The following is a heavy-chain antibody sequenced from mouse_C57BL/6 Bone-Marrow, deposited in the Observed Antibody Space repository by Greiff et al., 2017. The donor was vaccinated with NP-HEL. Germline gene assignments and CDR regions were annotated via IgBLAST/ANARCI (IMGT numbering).Heavy chain of an antibody. CDR1: GFNIKDDY. V-gene: IGHV14-4*01. Sequence: EVQLQQSGAELVRPGASVKLSCTASGFNIKDDYMHWVKQRPEQGLEWIGWIDPENGDTEYASKFQGKAPITADTSSNTAYLQLSSLTSEDTAVYYCTQFPVVTAVGRDYWGQGTTLTVSS. J-gene: IGHJ2*01. CDR2: IDPENGDT. CDR3: TQFPVVTAVGRDY. D-gene: IGHD1-1*01.